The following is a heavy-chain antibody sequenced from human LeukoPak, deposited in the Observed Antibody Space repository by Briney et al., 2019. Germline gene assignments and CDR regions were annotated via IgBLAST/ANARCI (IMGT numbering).Heavy chain of an antibody. D-gene: IGHD3-10*01. CDR3: ARSLGITMVRGVIPLGD. J-gene: IGHJ4*02. CDR1: GGSFSGYY. Sequence: SETLSLTCAVYGGSFSGYYWSWIRQPPGKGLEWIGEINHSGSTNYNPSLKSRVTISVDTSKNQFSLKLSSVTAADTAVYYCARSLGITMVRGVIPLGDWGQGTLVTVSS. CDR2: INHSGST. V-gene: IGHV4-34*01.